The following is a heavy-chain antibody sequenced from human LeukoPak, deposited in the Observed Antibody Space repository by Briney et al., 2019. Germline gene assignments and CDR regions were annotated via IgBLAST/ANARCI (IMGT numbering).Heavy chain of an antibody. CDR1: GASVSSSTYF. Sequence: KPSETLSLTCAVSGASVSSSTYFWGWIRQPPGEGPEWLGSVSHSGATYYNPSLKSRVTISLDTSKNQITLTVTSVTVADTALYFCASRIVVSPTAIETWSDSWGQGTLVTVS. CDR3: ASRIVVSPTAIETWSDS. V-gene: IGHV4-39*06. CDR2: VSHSGAT. D-gene: IGHD2-2*01. J-gene: IGHJ4*02.